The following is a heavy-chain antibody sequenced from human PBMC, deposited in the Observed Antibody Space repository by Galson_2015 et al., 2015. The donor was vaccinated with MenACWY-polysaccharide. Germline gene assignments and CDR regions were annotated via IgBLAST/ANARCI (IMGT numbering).Heavy chain of an antibody. J-gene: IGHJ4*02. CDR1: GFTFNNFA. CDR2: ISGNGDNT. CDR3: ARAGIRDVLPTARFPPAPDY. V-gene: IGHV3-23*01. D-gene: IGHD1-1*01. Sequence: SLRLSCATSGFTFNNFAMSWVRQAPGKGLEWVSAISGNGDNTYYADSVRGRFTISRDTSRNTLYLQMRSLRADDTALYYCARAGIRDVLPTARFPPAPDYWGQGTLVTVSS.